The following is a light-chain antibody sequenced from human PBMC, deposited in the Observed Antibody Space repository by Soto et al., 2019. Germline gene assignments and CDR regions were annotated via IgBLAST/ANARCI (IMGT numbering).Light chain of an antibody. CDR3: ATWNDSLNGVV. Sequence: QSVLTQPPSVSVAPGQRVSISCSGGSSNIGKNSVSWYQQLPATAPKLLIYDDHQRPSGIPDRFSASKSGTSATLDITGLQPADEADYYCATWNDSLNGVVFGGGTKVTVL. CDR2: DDH. J-gene: IGLJ3*02. V-gene: IGLV1-51*01. CDR1: SSNIGKNS.